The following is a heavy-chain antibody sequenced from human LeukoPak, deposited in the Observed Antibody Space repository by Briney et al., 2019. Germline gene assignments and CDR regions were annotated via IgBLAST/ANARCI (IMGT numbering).Heavy chain of an antibody. D-gene: IGHD6-6*01. CDR3: ARVGIAALDAFDI. Sequence: SETLSLTCAVYGGSFSGYYWSWIRQPPGKGLEWIGEINDSGSTNYNPSLKSRVTISVDTSKNQFSLKLSSVTAADTAVYYCARVGIAALDAFDIWGQGTMVTVSS. V-gene: IGHV4-34*01. CDR1: GGSFSGYY. J-gene: IGHJ3*02. CDR2: INDSGST.